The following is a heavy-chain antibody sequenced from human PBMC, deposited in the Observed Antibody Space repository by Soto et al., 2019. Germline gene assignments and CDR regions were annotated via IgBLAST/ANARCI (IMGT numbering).Heavy chain of an antibody. CDR2: ISDRGDTT. J-gene: IGHJ4*02. V-gene: IGHV3-23*01. CDR1: GFTISSNA. D-gene: IGHD1-1*01. Sequence: EVQLLESGGGLVQPGGSLRLSCAASGFTISSNAMYWVRQAPGKGLEWVSGISDRGDTTHYADSVKGRFTSSRDTSKHTLYLQLNTLIADDTAVYYCAKDKPGTTSFDYWGQGTLVTVSS. CDR3: AKDKPGTTSFDY.